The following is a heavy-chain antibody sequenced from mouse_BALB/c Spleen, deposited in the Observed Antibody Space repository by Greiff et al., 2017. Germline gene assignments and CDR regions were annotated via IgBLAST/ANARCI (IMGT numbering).Heavy chain of an antibody. J-gene: IGHJ2*01. CDR2: ISYDGSN. V-gene: IGHV3-6*02. D-gene: IGHD5-1*01. CDR3: ARGSIYNSYYFDY. CDR1: GYSITSGYY. Sequence: EVQLQESGPGLVKPSQSLSLTCSVTGYSITSGYYWNWIRQFPGNKLEWMGYISYDGSNNYNPSLKNRISITRDTSKNQFFLKLNSVTTEDTATYYCARGSIYNSYYFDYWGQGTTLTVSS.